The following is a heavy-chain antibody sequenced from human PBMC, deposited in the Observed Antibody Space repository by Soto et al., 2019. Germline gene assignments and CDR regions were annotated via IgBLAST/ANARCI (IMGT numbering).Heavy chain of an antibody. CDR1: GFTFSTYG. CDR2: ISYDGSNR. Sequence: GGSLGLSCAASGFTFSTYGMHWVRQAPGKGLEWVAVISYDGSNRYYADSVKGRFTISRDNSKNTLYMQMNSLTAEDTAMYYCAKDRGAYGLAGYFDYWGQGILVTVSS. V-gene: IGHV3-30*18. D-gene: IGHD3-10*01. J-gene: IGHJ4*02. CDR3: AKDRGAYGLAGYFDY.